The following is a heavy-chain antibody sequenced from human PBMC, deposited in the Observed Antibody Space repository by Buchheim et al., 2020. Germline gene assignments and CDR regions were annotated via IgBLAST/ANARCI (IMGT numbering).Heavy chain of an antibody. J-gene: IGHJ6*02. Sequence: QVQLVESGGGVVQPGRSLRLSCAASGFTFSSYGMHWVRQAPGKGLEWVAVIWYDGSNKYYADSVKGRFTISRDNSKNTLYLQMNSLRAEDTAVYYCARDQCSGGSCYSAYYGMDVWGQGTT. CDR2: IWYDGSNK. V-gene: IGHV3-33*01. CDR1: GFTFSSYG. D-gene: IGHD2-15*01. CDR3: ARDQCSGGSCYSAYYGMDV.